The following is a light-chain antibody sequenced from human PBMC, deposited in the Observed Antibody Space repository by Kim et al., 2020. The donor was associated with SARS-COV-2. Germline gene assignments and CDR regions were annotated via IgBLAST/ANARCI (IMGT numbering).Light chain of an antibody. CDR3: QQYGSSPPALT. Sequence: EIVLTQSPGTLSLSPGERATLSCRASQSVSSSYLAWYQQKPGQAPRLLIYGASSRATSIPDRFSGSGSGTDFTLTISRLEPEDFAVYYCQQYGSSPPALTFGGGTKVDIK. CDR1: QSVSSSY. V-gene: IGKV3-20*01. J-gene: IGKJ4*01. CDR2: GAS.